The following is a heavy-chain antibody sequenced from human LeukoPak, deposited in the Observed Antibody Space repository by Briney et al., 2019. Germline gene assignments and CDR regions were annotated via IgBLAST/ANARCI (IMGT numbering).Heavy chain of an antibody. V-gene: IGHV3-66*01. J-gene: IGHJ4*02. D-gene: IGHD5-18*01. CDR2: IYSGGST. Sequence: PGGSLRLSCAASGFTVSSNYMSWVRQAPGKGLEWVSVIYSGGSTYCADSVKGRFTISRDNSKNTLYLQMNSLRAEDTAVYYCARELWRYSYGGIDYWGQGTLVTVSS. CDR3: ARELWRYSYGGIDY. CDR1: GFTVSSNY.